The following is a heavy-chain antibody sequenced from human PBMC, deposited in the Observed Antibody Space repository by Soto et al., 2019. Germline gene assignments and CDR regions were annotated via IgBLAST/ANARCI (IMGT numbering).Heavy chain of an antibody. Sequence: EVQLVESGGGLVKPGGSLRLSCAASGFTFSSYSMNWVRQAPGKGLEWVSSISSSSSYIYYADSVKGRFTISRDNAKNSLYLQMNSLRAEDTAVYYCARDPSYYYDSSGYYFDYWGQGTLVTVSS. CDR3: ARDPSYYYDSSGYYFDY. CDR1: GFTFSSYS. V-gene: IGHV3-21*01. D-gene: IGHD3-22*01. J-gene: IGHJ4*02. CDR2: ISSSSSYI.